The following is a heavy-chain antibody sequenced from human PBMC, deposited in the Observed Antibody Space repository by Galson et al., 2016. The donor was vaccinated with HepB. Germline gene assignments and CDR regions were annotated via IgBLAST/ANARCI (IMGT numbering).Heavy chain of an antibody. J-gene: IGHJ4*02. Sequence: TLSLTCTVSGGSISSASHFWSWMRQPAGKGLEWIGRIYTNGDTEYTDYNPSLKSRVTISVDTSKNQFSLKLNSVTAADTAAYYCAIQQNYLFDSWGLGTLVTVSS. CDR3: AIQQNYLFDS. D-gene: IGHD1-7*01. CDR1: GGSISSASHF. V-gene: IGHV4-61*02. CDR2: IYTNG.